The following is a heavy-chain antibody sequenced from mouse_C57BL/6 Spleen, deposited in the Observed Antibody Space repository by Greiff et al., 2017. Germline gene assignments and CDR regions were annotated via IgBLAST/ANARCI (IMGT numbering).Heavy chain of an antibody. CDR1: GFNIKNNY. Sequence: EVMLVESVAELVRPGASVKLSCTASGFNIKNNYMHWVKQRPEQGLEWIGRIDHANGNTKYVPKFQGKATITADTSTNTAFLQLSSLTAEDTAIYYCAPTTLITQGFAYWGQGTLVTVSA. CDR2: IDHANGNT. D-gene: IGHD1-1*01. V-gene: IGHV14-3*01. J-gene: IGHJ3*01. CDR3: APTTLITQGFAY.